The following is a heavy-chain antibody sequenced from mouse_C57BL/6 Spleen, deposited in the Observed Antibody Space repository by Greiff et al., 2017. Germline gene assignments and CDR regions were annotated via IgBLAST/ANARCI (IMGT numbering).Heavy chain of an antibody. Sequence: QVQLKESGAELVRPGASVKLSCKASGYTFTDYYINWVKQRPGQGLEWIARIYPGSGNTYYNEKFKGKATLTAEKSSSTAYMQLSSLTSEDSAVYFGARRPDYYGSFDYWGQGTTLTVSS. J-gene: IGHJ2*01. CDR1: GYTFTDYY. D-gene: IGHD1-1*01. V-gene: IGHV1-76*01. CDR3: ARRPDYYGSFDY. CDR2: IYPGSGNT.